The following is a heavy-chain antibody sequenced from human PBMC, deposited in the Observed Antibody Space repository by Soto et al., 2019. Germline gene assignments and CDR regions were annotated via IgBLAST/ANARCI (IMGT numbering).Heavy chain of an antibody. V-gene: IGHV1-8*01. J-gene: IGHJ4*02. CDR2: MNPNSGNT. Sequence: QVQLVQSGAEVKKPGASVKVSCKASGYTFTSYDINWVRQATGQGLEWMGGMNPNSGNTGYAQKFQGRVTMTRNTSISTAYMELSSLRSEDTAVYYCARADIAARRLPAKGFDYWGQGTLVTVSS. CDR1: GYTFTSYD. CDR3: ARADIAARRLPAKGFDY. D-gene: IGHD6-6*01.